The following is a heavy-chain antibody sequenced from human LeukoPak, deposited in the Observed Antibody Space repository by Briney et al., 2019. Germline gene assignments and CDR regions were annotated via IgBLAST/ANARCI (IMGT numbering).Heavy chain of an antibody. Sequence: GGSLRLSCAASGFTFSDHYMDWVRQAPGKGLEWVGRTRNKANSYTTEYAASVKGRFTISRDDSKNSLYLQMNSLKTEDTAVYYCARVKGGYYYDSSFDYWGQGTLVTVSS. CDR2: TRNKANSYTT. CDR1: GFTFSDHY. CDR3: ARVKGGYYYDSSFDY. D-gene: IGHD3-22*01. V-gene: IGHV3-72*01. J-gene: IGHJ4*02.